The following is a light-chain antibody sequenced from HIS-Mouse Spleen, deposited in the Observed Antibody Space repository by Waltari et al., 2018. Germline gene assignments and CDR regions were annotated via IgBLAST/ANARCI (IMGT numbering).Light chain of an antibody. CDR3: QQYNNWPLT. J-gene: IGKJ4*01. CDR2: GAS. CDR1: EWVSSN. Sequence: EIVMTQSPATLSVSPGERATLACRASEWVSSNLAWYQQKPGQAPRLLIYGASTRATGIPARFSGSGSGTEFTLTISSLQSEDFAVYYCQQYNNWPLTFGGGTKVEIK. V-gene: IGKV3-15*01.